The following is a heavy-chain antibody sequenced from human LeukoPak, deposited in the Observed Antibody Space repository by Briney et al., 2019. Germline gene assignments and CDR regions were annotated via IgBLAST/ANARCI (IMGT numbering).Heavy chain of an antibody. CDR3: ARDYSVPMLYGAYVDY. J-gene: IGHJ4*02. CDR2: INPSGGST. CDR1: GYTFTSYY. D-gene: IGHD2-8*01. V-gene: IGHV1-46*01. Sequence: ASVKVSCKASGYTFTSYYMHWVRQAPEQGLEWMGIINPSGGSTSYAQKFQGRVTMTRDTSTSTVYMELSSLRSEDTAVYYCARDYSVPMLYGAYVDYWGQGTLVTVSS.